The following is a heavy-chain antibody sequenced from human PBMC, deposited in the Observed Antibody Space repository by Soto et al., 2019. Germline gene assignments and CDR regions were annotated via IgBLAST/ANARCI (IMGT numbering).Heavy chain of an antibody. D-gene: IGHD1-26*01. V-gene: IGHV4-59*08. J-gene: IGHJ6*02. CDR3: ARHIIVGTTSYYYDVMDG. CDR1: GGSISSYY. Sequence: LSLTCTVCGGSISSYYWSWIRQPPGKGLEWIGYIYYSGSTNYNPSLKSRVTISVDTSKNPFSLKLSSVTAADTAVYYCARHIIVGTTSYYYDVMDGWGQGTTVTVSS. CDR2: IYYSGST.